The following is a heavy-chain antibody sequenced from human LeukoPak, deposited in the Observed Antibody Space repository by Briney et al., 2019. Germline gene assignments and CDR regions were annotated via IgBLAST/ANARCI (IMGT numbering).Heavy chain of an antibody. CDR2: IKQDRSEK. Sequence: GGSLRLSCAASGFTFSSYGMSWVRQAPGKGLEWVANIKQDRSEKYYVDSVKGRFTISRDNAKNSLYLQMNSLRAEDTAAYYCARGAQPWPRGFYYFDYWGQGTLVTVSS. CDR3: ARGAQPWPRGFYYFDY. V-gene: IGHV3-7*01. D-gene: IGHD3-16*01. J-gene: IGHJ4*02. CDR1: GFTFSSYG.